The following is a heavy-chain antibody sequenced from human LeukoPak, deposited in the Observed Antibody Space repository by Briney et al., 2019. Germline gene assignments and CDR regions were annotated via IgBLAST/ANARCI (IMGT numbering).Heavy chain of an antibody. D-gene: IGHD6-19*01. CDR1: GFTFSSYS. Sequence: GGSLRLSCAASGFTFSSYSMNWVRQAPGKGLEWVSYISSSSSTIYYADSVKGRFTISRDNAKNSLYLQMNSLRAEDTAVYYCAKDITAVAQEMYYFDYWGQGTLVTVSS. V-gene: IGHV3-48*04. J-gene: IGHJ4*02. CDR3: AKDITAVAQEMYYFDY. CDR2: ISSSSSTI.